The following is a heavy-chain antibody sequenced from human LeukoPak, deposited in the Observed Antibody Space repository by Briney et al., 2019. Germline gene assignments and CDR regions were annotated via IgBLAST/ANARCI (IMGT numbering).Heavy chain of an antibody. CDR1: GGSISSGGYY. CDR3: ARSEYLFPRHRAFNWFDP. J-gene: IGHJ5*02. D-gene: IGHD2/OR15-2a*01. V-gene: IGHV4-31*03. CDR2: IYYSGST. Sequence: SETLSLTCTVSGGSISSGGYYWSWIRQHPGKGLEWIGYIYYSGSTYYIPSLKSRVTISVDTSKNQFSLKLSSVTAADTAVYYCARSEYLFPRHRAFNWFDPWGQGTLVTVSS.